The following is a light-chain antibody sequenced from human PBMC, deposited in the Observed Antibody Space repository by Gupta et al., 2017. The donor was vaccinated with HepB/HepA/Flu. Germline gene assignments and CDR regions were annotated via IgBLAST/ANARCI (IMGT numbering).Light chain of an antibody. CDR2: DAS. V-gene: IGKV1-39*01. Sequence: DIQMTQSPSSLSASVGDRVTITCRASQSISSHLNWYQQTPGKAPKVLIYDASTVQSGVPSRFSGSGSGTDFTLTISSRHPEDFASYYCQQNDNSPHTFGLGTXLEIK. J-gene: IGKJ2*01. CDR3: QQNDNSPHT. CDR1: QSISSH.